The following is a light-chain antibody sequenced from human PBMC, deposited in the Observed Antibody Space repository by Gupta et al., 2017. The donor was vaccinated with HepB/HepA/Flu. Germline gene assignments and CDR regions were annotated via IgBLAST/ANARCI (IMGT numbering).Light chain of an antibody. CDR3: QQYNDWFPLT. CDR1: QNVNNN. J-gene: IGKJ4*01. Sequence: EIFLQQFPPTLSVSPGEIATLYCRASQNVNNNLPWYQQKPGQTPRLLFYGASTRATGIPARFSGSGSGTDFTLTISSLQSEDFAVYYCQQYNDWFPLTFGGGTKVEIK. V-gene: IGKV3-15*01. CDR2: GAS.